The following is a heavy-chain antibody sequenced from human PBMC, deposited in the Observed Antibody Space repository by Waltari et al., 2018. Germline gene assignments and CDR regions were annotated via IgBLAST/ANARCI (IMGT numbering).Heavy chain of an antibody. Sequence: QVPLQQWGAGLLKPSETLSLTCAVYGGSFSDYFWTWIRQPPGKGLEWIGEINDSGSPNYNPSFKSRVTISVDTSKNQFSLTLRSVTAADTAVYYCARPLGGGRYYNWFDSWGQGTLVTVSS. CDR3: ARPLGGGRYYNWFDS. CDR2: INDSGSP. D-gene: IGHD3-10*01. V-gene: IGHV4-34*02. J-gene: IGHJ5*01. CDR1: GGSFSDYF.